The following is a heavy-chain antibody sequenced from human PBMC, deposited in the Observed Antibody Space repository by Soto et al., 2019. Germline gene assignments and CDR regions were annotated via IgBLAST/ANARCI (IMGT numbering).Heavy chain of an antibody. V-gene: IGHV4-34*01. CDR1: GGSFSGYY. CDR2: INHSGST. CDR3: ARGRGAAAGTNPYFDS. D-gene: IGHD6-13*01. J-gene: IGHJ4*02. Sequence: PSETLSLTCGVYGGSFSGYYSGWIRQPPGKGLEWIGEINHSGSTNYNPSLKSRVTISVDTSKNQFSLNLRSVTAADTAVYYCARGRGAAAGTNPYFDSWGQGTLVTVSS.